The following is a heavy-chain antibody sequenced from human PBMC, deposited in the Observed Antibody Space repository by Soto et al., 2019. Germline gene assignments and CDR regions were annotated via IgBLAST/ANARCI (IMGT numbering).Heavy chain of an antibody. D-gene: IGHD3-9*01. CDR2: INAGNGNT. CDR1: GYTFTSYA. CDR3: ARGDYDILTGPPQH. Sequence: ASVKVSCKASGYTFTSYAMHWVRQAHGQRLEWMGWINAGNGNTKYSQKFQGRVTITRDTSASTAYMELSSLRSEDTAVYYCARGDYDILTGPPQHWGQGTLVTVSS. V-gene: IGHV1-3*01. J-gene: IGHJ1*01.